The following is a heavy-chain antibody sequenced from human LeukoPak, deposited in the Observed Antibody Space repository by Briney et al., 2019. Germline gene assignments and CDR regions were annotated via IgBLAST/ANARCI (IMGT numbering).Heavy chain of an antibody. Sequence: PSETLSLTCAVSGGSISSNWWSWVRQPPGKGLEWIGEIGHSGSTNYNPSLKSRVTISLDTSKNQFSLKLSSVTAADTAVYYCARQDSSGYYFHAFDIWGQGTMVTVSS. V-gene: IGHV4-4*02. CDR3: ARQDSSGYYFHAFDI. D-gene: IGHD3-22*01. CDR2: IGHSGST. CDR1: GGSISSNW. J-gene: IGHJ3*02.